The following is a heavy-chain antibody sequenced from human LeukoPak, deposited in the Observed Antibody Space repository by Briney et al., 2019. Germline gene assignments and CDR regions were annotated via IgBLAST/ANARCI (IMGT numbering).Heavy chain of an antibody. V-gene: IGHV3-30-3*01. CDR3: AGSYGGNSGYYFDY. D-gene: IGHD4-23*01. Sequence: PGGSLRLSCAASGFTFSSYAMHWVRQAPGKGLEWVAVISYDGSNKYYADSVKGRFTISRDNSKNTLYLQMNSLRAEDTAVYYCAGSYGGNSGYYFDYWGQGTLVTVSS. CDR1: GFTFSSYA. CDR2: ISYDGSNK. J-gene: IGHJ4*02.